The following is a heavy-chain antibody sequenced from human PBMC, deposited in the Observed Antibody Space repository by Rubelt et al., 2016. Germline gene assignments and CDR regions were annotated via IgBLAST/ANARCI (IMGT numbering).Heavy chain of an antibody. CDR2: INHSGST. Sequence: QVQLQQWGAGLLKPSETLSLTCAVYGGSFSGYYWSWIRQPPGKGLEWIGEINHSGSTNYNPSLKIQVTISVNTSKNQFSLKLSSVTAADTAVYYCARGRMGFHYYYYGMDVWGQGTTVTVSS. V-gene: IGHV4-34*01. CDR1: GGSFSGYY. J-gene: IGHJ6*02. CDR3: ARGRMGFHYYYYGMDV. D-gene: IGHD1-26*01.